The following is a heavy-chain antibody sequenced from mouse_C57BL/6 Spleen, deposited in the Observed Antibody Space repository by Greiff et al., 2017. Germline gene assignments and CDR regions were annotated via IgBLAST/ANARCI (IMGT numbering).Heavy chain of an antibody. Sequence: QVQLQQPGAELVRPGTSVKLSCKASGYTFTSYWMHWVKQRPGQGLEWIGVIDPSDSYTNYNQKFKGKATLTVDTSSSTAYMQLSSLTSEDSAVYYCARSTMVTGRYIDYWGQGTTRTVSS. D-gene: IGHD2-1*01. V-gene: IGHV1-59*01. J-gene: IGHJ2*01. CDR2: IDPSDSYT. CDR3: ARSTMVTGRYIDY. CDR1: GYTFTSYW.